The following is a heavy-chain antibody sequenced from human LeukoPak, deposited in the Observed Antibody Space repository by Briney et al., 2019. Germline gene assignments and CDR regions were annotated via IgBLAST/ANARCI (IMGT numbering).Heavy chain of an antibody. J-gene: IGHJ3*02. Sequence: GGSLRLSCAASGFTFSSYAMSWVRQAPGKGLEWVSAISGSGGSTYYADSVKGRFTISRDNSKNTLHLQMNSLRAEDTAVYYCAKLHDYVWGSYRRNAFDIWGQGTMVTVSS. V-gene: IGHV3-23*01. D-gene: IGHD3-16*02. CDR3: AKLHDYVWGSYRRNAFDI. CDR2: ISGSGGST. CDR1: GFTFSSYA.